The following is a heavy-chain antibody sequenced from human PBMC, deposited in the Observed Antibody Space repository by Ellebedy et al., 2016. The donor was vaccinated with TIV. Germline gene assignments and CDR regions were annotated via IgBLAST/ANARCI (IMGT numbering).Heavy chain of an antibody. CDR3: AKSMVPTIHSFES. J-gene: IGHJ4*02. CDR2: IYYSGST. CDR1: GGSISSSSYY. D-gene: IGHD5-12*01. V-gene: IGHV4-39*06. Sequence: SETLSLTCTVSGGSISSSSYYWVWFRQPPGKGLEWIGTIYYSGSTYYNPSLKSRVTISVDTSKNQFALKLGSVTAADTAVYYCAKSMVPTIHSFESWGQGTLVSVSS.